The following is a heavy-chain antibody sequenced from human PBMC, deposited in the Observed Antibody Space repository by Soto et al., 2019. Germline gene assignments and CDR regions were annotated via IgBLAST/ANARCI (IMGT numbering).Heavy chain of an antibody. V-gene: IGHV4-30-2*01. D-gene: IGHD2-8*01. Sequence: TLSLTCAVSGGSISSGDYSWSWIRQPPGKGLEWIGYIYLIGSTYYSPSLKSRVTISIDRSKNQFSLNLSSVTAADTAVYYCARAGPGFCTNGACWFDPWGQGTLVTVSS. CDR1: GGSISSGDYS. CDR2: IYLIGST. J-gene: IGHJ5*02. CDR3: ARAGPGFCTNGACWFDP.